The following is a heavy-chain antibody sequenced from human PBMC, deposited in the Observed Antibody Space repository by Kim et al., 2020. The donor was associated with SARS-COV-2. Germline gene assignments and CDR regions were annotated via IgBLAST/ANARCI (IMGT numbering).Heavy chain of an antibody. D-gene: IGHD3-10*01. V-gene: IGHV1-3*01. CDR3: AREGSGDAFDI. J-gene: IGHJ3*02. Sequence: TKYSQKSQGRVTITRDTSASTAYMELSSLVSEDTAVYYCAREGSGDAFDIWGQGTMVTVSS. CDR2: T.